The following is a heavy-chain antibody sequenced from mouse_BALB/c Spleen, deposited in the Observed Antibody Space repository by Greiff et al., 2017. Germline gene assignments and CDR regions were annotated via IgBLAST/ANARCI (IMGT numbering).Heavy chain of an antibody. CDR3: ARNYDNYAMDY. V-gene: IGHV2-2*02. CDR2: IWSGGST. Sequence: VHLVESGPCLVQPSQSLSITCPVSGFSFTRYGVHWVRQAPGKGLEWLGVIWSGGSTDYNAAFISRLSISKDNSKSQVFFKMNSLQANDTAIYYCARNYDNYAMDYWGQGTSVTVSS. J-gene: IGHJ4*01. CDR1: GFSFTRYG. D-gene: IGHD2-12*01.